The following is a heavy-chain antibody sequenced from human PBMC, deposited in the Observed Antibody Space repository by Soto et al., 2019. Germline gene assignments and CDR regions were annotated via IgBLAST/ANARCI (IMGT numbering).Heavy chain of an antibody. Sequence: GASVKVSCKASGYTFTSYDINWVRQATGQGLEWMGWMNPNSGNTGYAQKFQGRVTMTRNTSISTAYMELSSLRSEDTAVYYCARGQSITIFGVVITASGYYYMDVWGKGTTVTVSS. CDR2: MNPNSGNT. D-gene: IGHD3-3*01. CDR1: GYTFTSYD. V-gene: IGHV1-8*01. J-gene: IGHJ6*03. CDR3: ARGQSITIFGVVITASGYYYMDV.